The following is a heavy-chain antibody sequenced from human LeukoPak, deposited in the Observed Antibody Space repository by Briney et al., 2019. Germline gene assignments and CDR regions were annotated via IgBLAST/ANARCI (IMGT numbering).Heavy chain of an antibody. D-gene: IGHD6-19*01. V-gene: IGHV4-34*01. CDR1: GGSFSGYY. Sequence: SETLSLTCAVYGGSFSGYYWSWIRQPPGKGLEWIGEINHSGSTNYNPSLKSRVTISVDTSKNQFSLKLSSVTAADTAVYYCASRQGYSSGWTDYWGQGTPVTVSS. J-gene: IGHJ4*02. CDR3: ASRQGYSSGWTDY. CDR2: INHSGST.